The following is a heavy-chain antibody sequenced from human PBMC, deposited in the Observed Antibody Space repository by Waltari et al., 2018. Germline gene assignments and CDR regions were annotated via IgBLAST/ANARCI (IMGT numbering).Heavy chain of an antibody. CDR1: GFIFSSYA. CDR2: RSGRGEYT. CDR3: AKGGIFDFSDYDY. Sequence: EVQLLESGGGLVQPGGSLRLSCAASGFIFSSYARAWVRQVPGKGWEWDSGRSGRGEYTSHADSVKGRFTISRDNAEDTLYLQMNSLRVEDTAVYFCAKGGIFDFSDYDYWGQGILVTVSS. V-gene: IGHV3-23*01. J-gene: IGHJ4*02. D-gene: IGHD3-9*01.